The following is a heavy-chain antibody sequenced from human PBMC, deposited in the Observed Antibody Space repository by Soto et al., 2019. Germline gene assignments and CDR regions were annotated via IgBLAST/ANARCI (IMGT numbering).Heavy chain of an antibody. J-gene: IGHJ6*03. V-gene: IGHV3-53*04. Sequence: GGSLRLSCAASGFTVSSNYMSWVRQAPGKGLEWVSVIDSGGSTYYADSVKGRFTISSHNSKNTRYLQMNSLRAEDTAVYYCAREDQQLVRRYYYYMDVWGKGTTVTVSS. CDR3: AREDQQLVRRYYYYMDV. CDR2: IDSGGST. D-gene: IGHD6-13*01. CDR1: GFTVSSNY.